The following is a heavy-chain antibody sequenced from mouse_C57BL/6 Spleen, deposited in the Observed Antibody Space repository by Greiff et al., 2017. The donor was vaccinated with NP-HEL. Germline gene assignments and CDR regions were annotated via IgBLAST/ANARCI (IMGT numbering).Heavy chain of an antibody. CDR1: GYTFTSYW. Sequence: QVQLQQPGAELVMPGASVKLSCKASGYTFTSYWMHWVKQRPGQGLEWIGEIDPSDSYTNYNQKFKGKSTLTVDKSSSTAYMQLSSLTSEDSAVYYCARRGDYDEGAWFAYWGQGTLVTVSA. V-gene: IGHV1-69*01. J-gene: IGHJ3*01. CDR3: ARRGDYDEGAWFAY. CDR2: IDPSDSYT. D-gene: IGHD2-4*01.